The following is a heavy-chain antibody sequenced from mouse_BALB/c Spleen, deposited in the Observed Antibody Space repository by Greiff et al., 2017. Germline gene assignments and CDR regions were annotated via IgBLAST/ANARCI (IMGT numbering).Heavy chain of an antibody. V-gene: IGHV3-6*02. D-gene: IGHD5-1-1*01. CDR3: ARVGIPDHAMDY. J-gene: IGHJ4*01. Sequence: DVKLVESGPGLVKPSQSLSLTCSVTGYSITSGYYWNWIRQFPGNKLEWMGYISYDGSNNYNPSLKNRISITRDTSKNQFFLKLNSVTTEDTATYYCARVGIPDHAMDYWGQGTSVTVSS. CDR2: ISYDGSN. CDR1: GYSITSGYY.